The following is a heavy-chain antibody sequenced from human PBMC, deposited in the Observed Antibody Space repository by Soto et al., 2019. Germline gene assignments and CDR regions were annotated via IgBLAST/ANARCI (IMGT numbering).Heavy chain of an antibody. D-gene: IGHD3-10*01. CDR2: ITGDGGGT. J-gene: IGHJ4*01. CDR1: GFTFTTYG. Sequence: DVPLLESGGGLVQPGGSLRLSCAASGFTFTTYGMSWVRQSPGKALEWVSSITGDGGGTYDADCVKGRFTISIDNSRNTVYLQMTSLRAADTAVYYGAKALPSIGELFSSFAYWGHGTLVTVSS. CDR3: AKALPSIGELFSSFAY. V-gene: IGHV3-23*01.